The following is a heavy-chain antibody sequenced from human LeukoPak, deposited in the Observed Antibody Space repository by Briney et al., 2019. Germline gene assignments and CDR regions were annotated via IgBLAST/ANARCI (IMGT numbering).Heavy chain of an antibody. D-gene: IGHD3-3*01. J-gene: IGHJ4*02. CDR2: INPNSGGT. V-gene: IGHV1-2*04. CDR1: GGTFSSYA. Sequence: GSVKVSCKASGGTFSSYAISWVRQAPGQGLEWMGWINPNSGGTNYAQKFQGWVTMTRDTSISTAYMELSRLRSDDTAVSYYATSFIPSGHLEWLLDWGQGTLVTVSS. CDR3: ATSFIPSGHLEWLLD.